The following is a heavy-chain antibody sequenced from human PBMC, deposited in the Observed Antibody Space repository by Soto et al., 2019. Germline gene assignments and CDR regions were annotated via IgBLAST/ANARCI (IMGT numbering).Heavy chain of an antibody. Sequence: GGSLRLSCAASGFTFSSYSMNWVRQAPGKGLEWVSYISSSSSTIYYADSVKGRFTISRDNAKNSLYLQMNSLRAEDTAVYYCAIEPDIVVAGPPVDYWGQGTLVTVSS. CDR1: GFTFSSYS. V-gene: IGHV3-48*01. CDR2: ISSSSSTI. J-gene: IGHJ4*02. D-gene: IGHD2-2*01. CDR3: AIEPDIVVAGPPVDY.